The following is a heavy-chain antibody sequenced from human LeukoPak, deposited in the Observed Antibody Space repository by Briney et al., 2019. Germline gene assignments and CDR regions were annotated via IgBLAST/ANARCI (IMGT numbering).Heavy chain of an antibody. V-gene: IGHV3-30*18. Sequence: PGRSLRLSCAASGFTFCSYGMHWVRQAPGKGLEWVAVIWYGGSNKYYADSVKGRFTISRDNSKNTLYLQMNSLRAEDTAVYYCAKDEGPLLSGTGTWDRWGKGTTVTVSS. CDR1: GFTFCSYG. J-gene: IGHJ6*04. D-gene: IGHD1-7*01. CDR3: AKDEGPLLSGTGTWDR. CDR2: IWYGGSNK.